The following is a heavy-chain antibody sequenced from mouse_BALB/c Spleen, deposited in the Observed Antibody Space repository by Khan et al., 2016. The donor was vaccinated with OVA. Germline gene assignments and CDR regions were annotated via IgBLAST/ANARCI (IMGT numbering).Heavy chain of an antibody. J-gene: IGHJ3*01. D-gene: IGHD4-1*01. CDR2: INPDNAGT. CDR1: GYTFTNYV. Sequence: IQLVQSGPELVEPGASVRMSCKASGYTFTNYVIHWVKQKPGQGLEWIAYINPDNAGTRYNEKFRGKATLTSDISSTSAYMELLSLTSEDSAVYYCAREASSWDCSFPYWGQGTLVTVSA. CDR3: AREASSWDCSFPY. V-gene: IGHV1S136*01.